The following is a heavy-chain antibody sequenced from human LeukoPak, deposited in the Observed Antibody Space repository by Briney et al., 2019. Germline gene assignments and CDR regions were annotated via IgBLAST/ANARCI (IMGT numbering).Heavy chain of an antibody. V-gene: IGHV1-2*06. CDR2: IDPNSGGT. CDR1: GYTFTGYY. Sequence: GASVKVSCKASGYTFTGYYMHWVRQAPGQGLEWMGRIDPNSGGTSYARKFQGRVTMTRDTSISAAYMELSSLRSDDTAVYYCARDYDSSGYYYANYWGQGTLVTVSS. J-gene: IGHJ4*02. CDR3: ARDYDSSGYYYANY. D-gene: IGHD3-22*01.